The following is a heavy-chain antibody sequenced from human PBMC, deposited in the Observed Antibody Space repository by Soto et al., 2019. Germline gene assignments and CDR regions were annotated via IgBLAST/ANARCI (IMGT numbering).Heavy chain of an antibody. Sequence: XXTLKICWKGSGYSFTSYWIVWVRQMPGKGLEWMGIIYPGDSDTRYSPSFQGQVTISADKSISTAYLQWSSLKASDTPMYYCARGVGGYCISTSCDAFDIWGQGTMVTVSS. CDR1: GYSFTSYW. D-gene: IGHD2-2*01. CDR2: IYPGDSDT. V-gene: IGHV5-51*01. J-gene: IGHJ3*02. CDR3: ARGVGGYCISTSCDAFDI.